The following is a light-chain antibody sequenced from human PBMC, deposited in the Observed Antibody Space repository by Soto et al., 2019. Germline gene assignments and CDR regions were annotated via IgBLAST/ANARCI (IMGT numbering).Light chain of an antibody. V-gene: IGKV1-27*01. CDR2: SAS. CDR3: QQSDSAPLT. Sequence: DIQMTQSPSSLSASVGDRVTITCRASQGINFYLAWYQQKPGKAPKLLIHSASTLQSGVLSRFAGSRSGTDLTITINSLQPEDVANYFCQQSDSAPLTFGGGTKVEIK. J-gene: IGKJ4*01. CDR1: QGINFY.